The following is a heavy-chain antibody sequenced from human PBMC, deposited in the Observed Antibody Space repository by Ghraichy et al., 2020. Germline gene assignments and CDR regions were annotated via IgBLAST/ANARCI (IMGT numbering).Heavy chain of an antibody. D-gene: IGHD3-22*01. CDR2: IYYSGST. CDR3: ARSDYYDSSGSPRSDFDY. Sequence: SETLSLTCTVSGGSISSGGYYWSWIRQHPGKGLEWIGYIYYSGSTYYNPSLKSRVTISVDTSKNQFSLKLSSVTAADTAVYYCARSDYYDSSGSPRSDFDYWGQGTLVTVSS. V-gene: IGHV4-31*03. CDR1: GGSISSGGYY. J-gene: IGHJ4*02.